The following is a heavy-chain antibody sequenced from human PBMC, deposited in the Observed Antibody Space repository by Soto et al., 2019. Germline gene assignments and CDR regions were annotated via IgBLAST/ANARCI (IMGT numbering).Heavy chain of an antibody. Sequence: QITLKESGPTLVKPTQTLTLTCTFSGFSLTTDRVGVGWIRQPPGEALEWLAVIYWDDSKTYRPSLESRLTTSQNTPKNHVSLTKTNMGSLDTATYYCAHAYGGRSLYWGQGTLVTVSS. CDR1: GFSLTTDRVG. CDR2: IYWDDSK. V-gene: IGHV2-5*02. D-gene: IGHD1-26*01. J-gene: IGHJ4*02. CDR3: AHAYGGRSLY.